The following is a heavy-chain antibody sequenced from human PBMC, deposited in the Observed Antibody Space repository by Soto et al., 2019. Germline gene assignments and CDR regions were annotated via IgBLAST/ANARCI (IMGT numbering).Heavy chain of an antibody. CDR1: GGSISSYY. CDR2: VYYSGST. CDR3: ARAFHSSGGQYFDY. J-gene: IGHJ4*02. V-gene: IGHV4-59*01. Sequence: QVQLQESGPGLVKPSETLSLTCTVSGGSISSYYWSWIRQPPGKALEWIGYVYYSGSTDYNPSLKSRVTISVDTSKNQFSLELISVTAADTAVYYCARAFHSSGGQYFDYWGQGTLVTVSS. D-gene: IGHD6-19*01.